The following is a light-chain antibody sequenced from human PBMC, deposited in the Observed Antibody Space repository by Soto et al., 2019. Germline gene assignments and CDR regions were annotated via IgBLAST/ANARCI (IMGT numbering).Light chain of an antibody. CDR3: QQYSNSPWT. J-gene: IGKJ1*01. CDR1: QSVTGNY. V-gene: IGKV3-20*01. Sequence: IVLTQSPGTLYLSRDESAALSCRASQSVTGNYLAWYRQKPGQAPRLLIYAISTRAAGIPDRIGGSGSGVYFTLTITRLEPEDSALYYRQQYSNSPWTFGQGTRVEI. CDR2: AIS.